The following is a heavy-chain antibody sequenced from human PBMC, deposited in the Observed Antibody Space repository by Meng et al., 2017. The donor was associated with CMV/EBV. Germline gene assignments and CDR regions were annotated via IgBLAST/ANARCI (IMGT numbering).Heavy chain of an antibody. D-gene: IGHD2-2*01. CDR2: ISAYNGNT. V-gene: IGHV1-18*01. Sequence: ASVKVSCKASGYTFTSYGISWVRQAPGQGLEWMGWISAYNGNTIYAQKFQGRVTMTEDTSTDTAYMELSSLRSEDTAVYYCATAAGSRAPGGAFDIWGQGTMVTVSS. CDR1: GYTFTSYG. CDR3: ATAAGSRAPGGAFDI. J-gene: IGHJ3*02.